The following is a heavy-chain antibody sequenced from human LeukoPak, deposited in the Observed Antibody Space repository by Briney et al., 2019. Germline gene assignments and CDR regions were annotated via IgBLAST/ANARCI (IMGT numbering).Heavy chain of an antibody. V-gene: IGHV3-30*18. CDR2: ISYDGSNK. J-gene: IGHJ4*02. CDR3: AKRPYSGSYSDY. D-gene: IGHD1-26*01. Sequence: PGGSLRLSCAASGFTFSSYGMHWVRQAPGKGLEWVAVISYDGSNKYYADSVKGRFTISRDNSKNTLYLQMNSLRAEDTAVYYCAKRPYSGSYSDYWGQGTLVAVSS. CDR1: GFTFSSYG.